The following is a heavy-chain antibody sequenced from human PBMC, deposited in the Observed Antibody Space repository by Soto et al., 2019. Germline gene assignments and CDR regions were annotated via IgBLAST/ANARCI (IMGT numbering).Heavy chain of an antibody. J-gene: IGHJ6*02. CDR3: ARDPRAAGYYYGMDV. CDR2: IKQDGSEK. CDR1: GFTFSSYW. Sequence: RRLSCAASGFTFSSYWMSWVRQAPGKGLEWVANIKQDGSEKYYVDSVKGRFTISRDNAKNSLYLQMNSLRAEDTAVYYCARDPRAAGYYYGMDVWGQGTTVTVSS. V-gene: IGHV3-7*03. D-gene: IGHD6-25*01.